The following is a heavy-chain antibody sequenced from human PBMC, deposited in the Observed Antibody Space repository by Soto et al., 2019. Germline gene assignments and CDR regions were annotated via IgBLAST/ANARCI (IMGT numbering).Heavy chain of an antibody. J-gene: IGHJ3*02. CDR3: ARGYSSSWPNAFDI. V-gene: IGHV4-30-2*01. CDR2: IYHSGST. CDR1: GGSISSGDYS. Sequence: PSETLSLTCAVSGGSISSGDYSWSWIRQPPGEGLEWIGYIYHSGSTYYNPSLKSRVTISVDRSKNQFSLKLSSVTAADTAVYYCARGYSSSWPNAFDIWGQGTMVTVSS. D-gene: IGHD6-13*01.